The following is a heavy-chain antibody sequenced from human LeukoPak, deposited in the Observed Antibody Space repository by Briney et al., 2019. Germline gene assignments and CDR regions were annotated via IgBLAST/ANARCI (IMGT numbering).Heavy chain of an antibody. V-gene: IGHV4-59*08. CDR2: FYYSGNT. CDR3: ARHTGSSGWHEDY. CDR1: GGSISNYY. Sequence: SQTLSLTCTVSGGSISNYYWSWIRQPPGKGLEWIGYFYYSGNTYYNPSLKSRVTISVDTSKNQFSLKLSSVTAADTAMYYCARHTGSSGWHEDYWGQGTLVTVSS. D-gene: IGHD6-19*01. J-gene: IGHJ4*02.